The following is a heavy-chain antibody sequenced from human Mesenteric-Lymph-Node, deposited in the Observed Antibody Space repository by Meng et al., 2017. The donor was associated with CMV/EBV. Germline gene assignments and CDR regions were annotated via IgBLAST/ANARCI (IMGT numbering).Heavy chain of an antibody. J-gene: IGHJ6*02. V-gene: IGHV5-51*01. Sequence: GESLKISCTGSGYIFTTYWIGWVRQIPGKGLEWVGIISPGDSNTRYRPSFQGQVTISADKSISTAYLQWSSLKASDTAIYYCARRGSSAGYDYAVDVWGQGTTVTVSS. D-gene: IGHD3-10*01. CDR3: ARRGSSAGYDYAVDV. CDR1: GYIFTTYW. CDR2: ISPGDSNT.